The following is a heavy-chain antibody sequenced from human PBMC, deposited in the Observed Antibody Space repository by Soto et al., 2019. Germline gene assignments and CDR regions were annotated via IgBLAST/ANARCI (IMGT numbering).Heavy chain of an antibody. D-gene: IGHD3-3*01. CDR2: IYWDDDK. V-gene: IGHV2-5*02. J-gene: IGHJ4*02. CDR1: GFSLSTSGVG. Sequence: QITLKESGPTLVKPTQTLTLTCTFSGFSLSTSGVGVGWIRQPPGKALEWLALIYWDDDKRYSPSLKSRLTITXXTXKXXVVLTMTNMDPVDTATYYCARNDFWSGKDSWYFDYWGQGTLVTVSS. CDR3: ARNDFWSGKDSWYFDY.